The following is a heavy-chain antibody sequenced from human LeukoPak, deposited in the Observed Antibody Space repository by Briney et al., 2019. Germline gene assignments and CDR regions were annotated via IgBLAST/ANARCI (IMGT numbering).Heavy chain of an antibody. Sequence: SETLSLTCTVSGGSISSGSYYWSWIRQPAGKGLEWIGRIYTSGSTNYNPSLKSRVTISVDTSKNQFSLKLSSVTAADTAVYYCARGILGYCSSTSCPHAFDIWGQGTMVTVSS. V-gene: IGHV4-61*02. D-gene: IGHD2-2*01. CDR1: GGSISSGSYY. CDR3: ARGILGYCSSTSCPHAFDI. J-gene: IGHJ3*02. CDR2: IYTSGST.